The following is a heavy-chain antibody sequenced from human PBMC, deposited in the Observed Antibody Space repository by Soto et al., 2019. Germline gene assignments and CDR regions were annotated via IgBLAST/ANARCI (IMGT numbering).Heavy chain of an antibody. CDR3: ARRTGAHYYYYYYMDV. CDR1: GGSISSYY. J-gene: IGHJ6*03. D-gene: IGHD3-10*01. Sequence: SETLSLTCTVSGGSISSYYWSWIRQPPGKGLEWIGYIYYSGSTNYNPSLKSRVTISVDTSKNQFSLKLSSVTAADTAVYYCARRTGAHYYYYYYMDVWGKGTTVTVSS. V-gene: IGHV4-59*08. CDR2: IYYSGST.